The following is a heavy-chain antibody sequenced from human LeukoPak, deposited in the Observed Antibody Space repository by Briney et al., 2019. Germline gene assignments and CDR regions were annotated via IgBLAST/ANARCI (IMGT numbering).Heavy chain of an antibody. CDR2: ISYDGSNK. D-gene: IGHD6-19*01. J-gene: IGHJ4*02. V-gene: IGHV3-30*18. CDR3: AKDLSVAGTMYYFDY. CDR1: GFTFSSYG. Sequence: GGSLRLSCAASGFTFSSYGMHWVRQAPGKGLEWVAVISYDGSNKYYADSVKGRFTISRDNSKNTLYLQMNSLRAEDTAVYYCAKDLSVAGTMYYFDYWGQGTLVTVSS.